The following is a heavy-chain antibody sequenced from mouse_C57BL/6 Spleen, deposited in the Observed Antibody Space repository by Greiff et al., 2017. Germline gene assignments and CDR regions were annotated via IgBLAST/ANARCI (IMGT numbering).Heavy chain of an antibody. CDR1: GYTFTSYW. CDR2: IYPGSGST. D-gene: IGHD1-1*01. J-gene: IGHJ2*01. V-gene: IGHV1-55*01. CDR3: GREDTTVTSDY. Sequence: QVQLQQSGAELVKPGASVKMSCKASGYTFTSYWITWVKQRPGQGLEWIGDIYPGSGSTNYNEKFKSKATLTVDTSSSTAYMQLSSLTSEDSAVYYCGREDTTVTSDYWGQGTTLTVSS.